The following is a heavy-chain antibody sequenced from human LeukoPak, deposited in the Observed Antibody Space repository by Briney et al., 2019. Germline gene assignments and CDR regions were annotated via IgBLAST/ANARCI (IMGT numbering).Heavy chain of an antibody. CDR2: IYSGGST. J-gene: IGHJ4*02. Sequence: PGGSLRLSCAASGFIFSSYAMSWVRQAPGKGLEWVSVIYSGGSTYYSDSVKGRFTISRDNSKNTLYLQMNSLRAEDTAVYYCARPSGSYIYFDYWGQGTLVTVSS. D-gene: IGHD1-26*01. CDR1: GFIFSSYA. CDR3: ARPSGSYIYFDY. V-gene: IGHV3-53*01.